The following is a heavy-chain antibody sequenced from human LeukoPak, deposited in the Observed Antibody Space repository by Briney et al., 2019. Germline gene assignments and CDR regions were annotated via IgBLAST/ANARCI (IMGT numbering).Heavy chain of an antibody. Sequence: GGSLRLSCAASGFIFSSYGMHWVRQAPGKGLEWVAFIRYDGSKKYYADPVKGRFTISRDNSKNTLYLQMNSLRAEDTAVYYCAKGGYSYDSSGHNYFDYWGQGTLVTVSS. D-gene: IGHD3-22*01. CDR2: IRYDGSKK. V-gene: IGHV3-30*02. CDR1: GFIFSSYG. CDR3: AKGGYSYDSSGHNYFDY. J-gene: IGHJ4*02.